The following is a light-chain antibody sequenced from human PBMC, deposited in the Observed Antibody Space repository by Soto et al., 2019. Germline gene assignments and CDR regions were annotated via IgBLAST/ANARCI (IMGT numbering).Light chain of an antibody. CDR2: KAS. Sequence: DIQMTQSPSTLSASVGDRITITCRASQSINNWLAWYQQKPGKAPKLLIYKASSLESGVPSRFSGSGSGTEFTLAIGSLQPDYLATYYFKQYDSYWTFGQGTKVEV. CDR1: QSINNW. CDR3: KQYDSYWT. J-gene: IGKJ1*01. V-gene: IGKV1-5*03.